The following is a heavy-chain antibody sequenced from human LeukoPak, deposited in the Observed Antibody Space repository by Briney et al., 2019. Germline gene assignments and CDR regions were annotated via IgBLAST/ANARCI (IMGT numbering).Heavy chain of an antibody. J-gene: IGHJ6*02. V-gene: IGHV3-30*03. CDR2: ISYDGSNK. CDR3: ARDRSLLWFGELLSPPNYYYYYGMDV. D-gene: IGHD3-10*01. CDR1: GFTFSSYG. Sequence: GGSLRLSCAASGFTFSSYGMHWVRQAPGKGLEWVAVISYDGSNKYYADSVKGRFTISRDNSKNTLYLQMNSLRAEDTAVYYCARDRSLLWFGELLSPPNYYYYYGMDVWGQGTTVTVSS.